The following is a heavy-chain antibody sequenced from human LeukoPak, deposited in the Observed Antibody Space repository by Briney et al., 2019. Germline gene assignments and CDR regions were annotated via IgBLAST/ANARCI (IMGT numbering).Heavy chain of an antibody. Sequence: GGSLRLSCAASGFTFSSYEMNWVRQAPGKGLEWVSYIRSGGNTIYYADSVKGRFTISRDNAKNSLSLQMNSLRAEDTAVYYCAREGTAMVSFDYWGQGTLVTVSS. D-gene: IGHD5-18*01. CDR2: IRSGGNTI. CDR1: GFTFSSYE. V-gene: IGHV3-48*03. CDR3: AREGTAMVSFDY. J-gene: IGHJ4*02.